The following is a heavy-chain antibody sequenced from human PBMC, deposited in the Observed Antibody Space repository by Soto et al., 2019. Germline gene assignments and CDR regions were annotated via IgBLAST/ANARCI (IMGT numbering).Heavy chain of an antibody. CDR1: GYTFTSSA. J-gene: IGHJ4*02. CDR2: INAGNGNT. CDR3: ARGDFYDIHDY. D-gene: IGHD3-22*01. V-gene: IGHV1-3*01. Sequence: QVHLVQSGAEVKKPGASVKVSCKASGYTFTSSAIHWVRQAPGQRLEWMGWINAGNGNTKYSQKFQGRVTITRDTSASTAYMELSSLRSEDTAVYYCARGDFYDIHDYWGQGTLVTVSS.